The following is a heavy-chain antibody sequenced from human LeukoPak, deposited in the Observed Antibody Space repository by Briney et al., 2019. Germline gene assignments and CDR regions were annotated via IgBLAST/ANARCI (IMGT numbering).Heavy chain of an antibody. J-gene: IGHJ4*02. CDR1: GFTFSSYG. CDR2: IRYDGSNK. Sequence: GGSLRLSCAASGFTFSSYGMHWVRQAPGKGLEWVAFIRYDGSNKYYADSVKGRFTISRDNSKNTLYLQMNSLRAEDTAVYYCAKDLEVATGPARWGQRTLVTVSS. CDR3: AKDLEVATGPAR. V-gene: IGHV3-30*02. D-gene: IGHD5-24*01.